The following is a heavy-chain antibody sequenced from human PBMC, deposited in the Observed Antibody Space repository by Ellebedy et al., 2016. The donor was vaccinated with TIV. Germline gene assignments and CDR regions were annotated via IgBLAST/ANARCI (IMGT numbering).Heavy chain of an antibody. Sequence: GESLKISCQVSGYTFTTYGISWVRQMPGKGLEWMGIIYPGDSDTRYSPSFQGQVTISADKSISTAYLQWSSLKASDTAMYYCASQSTAMVFWGQGTLVTASS. CDR2: IYPGDSDT. V-gene: IGHV5-51*01. J-gene: IGHJ4*02. CDR1: GYTFTTYG. CDR3: ASQSTAMVF. D-gene: IGHD5-18*01.